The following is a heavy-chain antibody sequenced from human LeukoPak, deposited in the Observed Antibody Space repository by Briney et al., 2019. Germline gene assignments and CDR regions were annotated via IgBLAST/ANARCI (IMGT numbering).Heavy chain of an antibody. J-gene: IGHJ6*03. D-gene: IGHD2-2*01. Sequence: SETLSLTCTVSGGSISSGSYYWSWIRQPAGKGLEWIGRIYTSGSTNYNPSLKSRVTISVDTSKNQFSLKLSSVTAADTAVYYCASATGYCSSTSCYARGYYYYMDVWGKGTTVTVSS. V-gene: IGHV4-61*02. CDR1: GGSISSGSYY. CDR3: ASATGYCSSTSCYARGYYYYMDV. CDR2: IYTSGST.